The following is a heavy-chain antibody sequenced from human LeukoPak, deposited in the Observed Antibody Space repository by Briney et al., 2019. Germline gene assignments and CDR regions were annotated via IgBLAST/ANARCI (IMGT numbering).Heavy chain of an antibody. Sequence: GGSLRLSWAASGFTFSSFWMSWVRQAPGKGLEWVATIKQDGSEKYYVDSVKGRFTISRDNAKNSLYLQMNSLRAEDTAVSYCASDAVSGSWPHYYYYYMDVSGNGTTVTVSS. CDR2: IKQDGSEK. V-gene: IGHV3-7*01. D-gene: IGHD6-13*01. CDR3: ASDAVSGSWPHYYYYYMDV. CDR1: GFTFSSFW. J-gene: IGHJ6*03.